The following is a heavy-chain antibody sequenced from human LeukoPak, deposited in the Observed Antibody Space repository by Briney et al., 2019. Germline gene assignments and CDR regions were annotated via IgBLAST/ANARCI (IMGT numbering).Heavy chain of an antibody. J-gene: IGHJ4*02. Sequence: GRSLRLSCAASGFTFSSYAMHWVRQAPGKGLEWVAVISYDGSNKYYADSVKGRFTISRDNSKNTLYLQMNSLRAEDTAVYYCARDLGYSSSWLDFWGQGTLVTVSS. D-gene: IGHD6-13*01. CDR1: GFTFSSYA. CDR2: ISYDGSNK. CDR3: ARDLGYSSSWLDF. V-gene: IGHV3-30-3*01.